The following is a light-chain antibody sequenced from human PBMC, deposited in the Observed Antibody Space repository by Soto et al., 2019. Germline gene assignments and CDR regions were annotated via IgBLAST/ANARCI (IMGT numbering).Light chain of an antibody. CDR2: RDN. CDR1: ICNIATNY. J-gene: IGLJ1*01. CDR3: AAWDDTVRSYV. V-gene: IGLV1-47*01. Sequence: QSVLTQPPSVSGTPGQRVTISCSGGICNIATNYVHWFQQLPGTAPKVLSNRDNQRPSGVPDRFSGSKSGTSASLAISGLRSEDEAEYYCAAWDDTVRSYVFGTGTKVTVL.